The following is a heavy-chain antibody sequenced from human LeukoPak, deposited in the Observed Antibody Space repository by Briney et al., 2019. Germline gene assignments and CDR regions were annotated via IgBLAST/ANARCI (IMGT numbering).Heavy chain of an antibody. CDR3: GYTPYYYYGMDV. J-gene: IGHJ6*02. Sequence: ASVKVSCKASGYTFTSYYMHWVRQAPGQGLEWMGIINPSGGSTSYAQKFQGRVTMTRDTSTSTVYMELSSLRSEDTAVYHCGYTPYYYYGMDVWGQGTTVTVSS. D-gene: IGHD5-24*01. CDR2: INPSGGST. V-gene: IGHV1-46*01. CDR1: GYTFTSYY.